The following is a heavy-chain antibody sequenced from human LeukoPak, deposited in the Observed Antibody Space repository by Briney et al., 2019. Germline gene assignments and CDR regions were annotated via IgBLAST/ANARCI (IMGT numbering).Heavy chain of an antibody. V-gene: IGHV4-59*01. CDR1: GGSISSYY. CDR2: IYYSGST. D-gene: IGHD2-15*01. Sequence: PSETLSLTCTVSGGSISSYYWSWIRQPPGKGLEWIGYIYYSGSTNYNPSLKSRVTISVDTSKKQFSLRPSSVTAADTAVYYCAREGGYCSGGSCYHFDYWGQGTLVTVSS. J-gene: IGHJ4*02. CDR3: AREGGYCSGGSCYHFDY.